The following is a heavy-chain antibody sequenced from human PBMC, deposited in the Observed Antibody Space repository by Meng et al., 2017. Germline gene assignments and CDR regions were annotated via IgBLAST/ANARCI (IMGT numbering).Heavy chain of an antibody. J-gene: IGHJ6*02. V-gene: IGHV3-11*01. CDR2: ISSSGSTI. D-gene: IGHD4-17*01. CDR1: GFTFSDYY. CDR3: ARDLSPVYGDYHSDGTRRRYYYYYYGMDV. Sequence: GESLKISCAASGFTFSDYYMSWIRQAPGKGLEWVSYISSSGSTIYYADSVEGRFTISRDNAKNSLYLQMNSLRAEDTAVYYCARDLSPVYGDYHSDGTRRRYYYYYYGMDVWGQGTTVTVSS.